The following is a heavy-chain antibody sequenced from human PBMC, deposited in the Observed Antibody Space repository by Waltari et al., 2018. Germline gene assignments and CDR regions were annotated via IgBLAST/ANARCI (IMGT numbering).Heavy chain of an antibody. J-gene: IGHJ6*02. D-gene: IGHD3-3*01. CDR1: GGSISSSNW. CDR3: ARGNYDFWSGYYRDYYYGMDV. Sequence: QVQLQESGPGLVKPSGTLSLTCAVSGGSISSSNWWSWVRQPPGKGPEWIGEIYHSGSTNYNPSLKSRVTISVDKSKNQFSLKLSSVTAADTAVYYCARGNYDFWSGYYRDYYYGMDVWGQGTTVTVSS. CDR2: IYHSGST. V-gene: IGHV4-4*02.